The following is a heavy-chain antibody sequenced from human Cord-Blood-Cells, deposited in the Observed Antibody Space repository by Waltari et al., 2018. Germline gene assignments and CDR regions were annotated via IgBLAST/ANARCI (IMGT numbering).Heavy chain of an antibody. CDR3: ATVSYSSSWYAFDI. CDR2: FDPEDGET. Sequence: QVQLVQSGAEVKKPGASVKVPGKVADYTLTELSIPWMRQAPGKGLEWMGGFDPEDGETIYAQKFQGRVTMTEDTSTDTAYMELSSLRSEDTAVYYCATVSYSSSWYAFDIWGQGTMVTVSS. CDR1: DYTLTELS. J-gene: IGHJ3*02. D-gene: IGHD6-13*01. V-gene: IGHV1-24*01.